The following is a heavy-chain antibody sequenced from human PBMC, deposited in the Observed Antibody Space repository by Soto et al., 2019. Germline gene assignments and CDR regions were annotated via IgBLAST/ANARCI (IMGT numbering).Heavy chain of an antibody. J-gene: IGHJ4*02. Sequence: PSETLSLTCTVSGVSISSGGYYWGWIRQHPGKGLEWIGNIYHSGRTYYNPSLKSRVTISVDTSKNQFSLKLSSVTAADTAVYYCARGIGSWQWLVRGFDYWGQGTLVTVSS. V-gene: IGHV4-31*03. CDR3: ARGIGSWQWLVRGFDY. CDR1: GVSISSGGYY. CDR2: IYHSGRT. D-gene: IGHD6-19*01.